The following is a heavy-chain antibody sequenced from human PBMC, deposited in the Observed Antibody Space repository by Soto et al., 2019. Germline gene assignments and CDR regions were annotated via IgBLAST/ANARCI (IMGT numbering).Heavy chain of an antibody. CDR2: ISGSGGST. D-gene: IGHD4-17*01. V-gene: IGHV3-23*01. CDR1: GFTFSTYA. Sequence: EVQLLESGEGLIQPGGSLRLSCAASGFTFSTYAMSWVRQAPGKGLAWVSSISGSGGSTYYTDSYSMKGRFTSSRDSSKNTSYLQMISLRAEDTAVYYFAKHSNDYEEQLDYWRQGPLVPVPS. J-gene: IGHJ4*02. CDR3: AKHSNDYEEQLDY.